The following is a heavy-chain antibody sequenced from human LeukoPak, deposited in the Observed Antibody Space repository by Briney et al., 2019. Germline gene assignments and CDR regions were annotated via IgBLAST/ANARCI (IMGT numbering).Heavy chain of an antibody. CDR2: IYYSGST. D-gene: IGHD3/OR15-3a*01. V-gene: IGHV4-59*01. J-gene: IGHJ5*02. Sequence: PSETLSLTCTVSGGSISSYYWSWIRQPPGKGLEWIGYIYYSGSTNYNPSLKSRVTISVDTSKNQFSLKLSSVTAADTAVYYCARGSFGLKIDPWGQGTLVTVSS. CDR3: ARGSFGLKIDP. CDR1: GGSISSYY.